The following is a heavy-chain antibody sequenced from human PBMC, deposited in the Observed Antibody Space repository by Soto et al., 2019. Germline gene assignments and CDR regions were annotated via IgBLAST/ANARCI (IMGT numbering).Heavy chain of an antibody. Sequence: QVQLVESGGGVVQPGTSLRVSCVGSGFTFRSYVIHWVRQAPGKGLEWVALTSYDGSGKYYGDSVRGRFTISRDKSRNTVDLQMDSLGLEETALYYCARWGTTGGLDVWGQGTLVSVSS. CDR1: GFTFRSYV. CDR2: TSYDGSGK. CDR3: ARWGTTGGLDV. D-gene: IGHD3-16*01. V-gene: IGHV3-30*19. J-gene: IGHJ1*01.